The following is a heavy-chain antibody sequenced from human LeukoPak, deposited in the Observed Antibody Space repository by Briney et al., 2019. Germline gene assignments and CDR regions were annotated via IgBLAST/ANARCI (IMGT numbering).Heavy chain of an antibody. D-gene: IGHD3-16*01. Sequence: GGSLRLSCAASGFTFSDYYMSWIRQTPAKGLDGISYIGSSGGHTNYADSVRGRFTISRDNAKNSLYLQMNSLRAEDTAVYYCARIRSSGGVFDYWGQGALVTVSS. V-gene: IGHV3-11*03. CDR3: ARIRSSGGVFDY. J-gene: IGHJ4*02. CDR1: GFTFSDYY. CDR2: IGSSGGHT.